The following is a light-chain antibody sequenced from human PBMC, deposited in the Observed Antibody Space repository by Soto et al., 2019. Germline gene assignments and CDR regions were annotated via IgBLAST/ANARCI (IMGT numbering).Light chain of an antibody. CDR2: GAS. Sequence: EIVLTQSPGTLSLSPGERATLSCMASQSIGGNYLAWYQQQPGRAPRLLMYGASRRATGIPDRFSGSASGTDFTLTISRLEPEDFEVYYCQQYDSSPSTFGRGTKVDIK. CDR1: QSIGGNY. J-gene: IGKJ1*01. V-gene: IGKV3-20*01. CDR3: QQYDSSPST.